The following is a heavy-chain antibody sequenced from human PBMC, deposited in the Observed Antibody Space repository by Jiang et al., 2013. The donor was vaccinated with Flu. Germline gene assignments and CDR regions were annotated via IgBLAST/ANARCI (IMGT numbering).Heavy chain of an antibody. J-gene: IGHJ4*02. CDR2: IYYSGST. CDR1: GGSISGYY. D-gene: IGHD2-15*01. V-gene: IGHV4-59*08. CDR3: ARLACSGGSCYDDY. Sequence: GSGLVKPSETLSLTCAVSGGSISGYYWSWIRQPPGKGLEWIGYIYYSGSTVYNPSLKSRVTISVDMSKNQFSLKLSSVTAADTAMYYCARLACSGGSCYDDYWGQGTLVTVSS.